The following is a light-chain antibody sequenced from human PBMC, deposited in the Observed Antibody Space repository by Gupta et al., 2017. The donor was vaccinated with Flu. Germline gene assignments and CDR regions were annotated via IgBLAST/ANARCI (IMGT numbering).Light chain of an antibody. V-gene: IGLV2-14*01. CDR3: SSYTTSNTEV. CDR1: ANDIGAYNY. J-gene: IGLJ2*01. Sequence: QSALTQPASVSGSPGPPITISCTGTANDIGAYNYVSWYQQHPGKAPKFMIYQVSNRPSGVSDRFSGSKSGNTASLTISGLQAEDEADYYCSSYTTSNTEVFGGGTKLTVL. CDR2: QVS.